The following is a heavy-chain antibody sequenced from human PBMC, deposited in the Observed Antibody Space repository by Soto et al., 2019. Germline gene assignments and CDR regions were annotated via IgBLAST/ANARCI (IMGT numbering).Heavy chain of an antibody. J-gene: IGHJ3*02. CDR2: INHSGST. Sequence: SETLSLTCAVYGGSFSDYYWSWIRQPPGKGLEWIGEINHSGSTNYNPSLKSRVTISVDTSTNQFSLKQSSVSAADPAVYYCARRVQGVNDALDIGGQGTMVS. CDR1: GGSFSDYY. D-gene: IGHD3-10*01. CDR3: ARRVQGVNDALDI. V-gene: IGHV4-34*01.